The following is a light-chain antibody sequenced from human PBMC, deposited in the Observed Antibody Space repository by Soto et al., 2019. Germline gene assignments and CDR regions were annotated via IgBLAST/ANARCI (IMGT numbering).Light chain of an antibody. J-gene: IGKJ3*01. Sequence: DIQMTQSPSSLSASVGARVTITCRASQNIYTFLNWYEQKPGKAPKLLMYLASKLQTGVPSRFSGSGSWTDFTLTISSLQPEDIASTYYCQQSYRAPFTFGPGTKVDL. V-gene: IGKV1-39*01. CDR1: QNIYTF. CDR2: LAS. CDR3: QQSYRAPFT.